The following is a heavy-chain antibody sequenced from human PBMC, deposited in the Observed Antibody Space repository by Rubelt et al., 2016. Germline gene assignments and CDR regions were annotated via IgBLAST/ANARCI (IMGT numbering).Heavy chain of an antibody. J-gene: IGHJ4*02. Sequence: EVQLLESGGGLVQPGGSLRLSCAASGFTFSSYALTWVRQAPGKGLEWVGRIKSKTDGETTDYAAPAKGRFSISRDDSKNTLYLQMNNLKTEDTAVYYCSTDPVCSSSSCFSQFDYWGQGTLVTVAS. CDR3: STDPVCSSSSCFSQFDY. CDR1: GFTFSSYA. CDR2: IKSKTDGETT. V-gene: IGHV3-15*01. D-gene: IGHD2-2*01.